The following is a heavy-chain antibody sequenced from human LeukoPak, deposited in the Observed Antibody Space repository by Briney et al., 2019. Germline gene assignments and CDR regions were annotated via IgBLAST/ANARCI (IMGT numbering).Heavy chain of an antibody. CDR2: ISGSGST. Sequence: PSETLSLTCTVSGGSLSSSYWSWIRQPAGKGLEWIGRISGSGSTNYNPSLMSRVTMSVDTSKNHFSLQLSSVTAADTAVYYCATLAAVGQNCFDYWGQGTLVPVSS. D-gene: IGHD6-13*01. V-gene: IGHV4-4*07. J-gene: IGHJ4*02. CDR1: GGSLSSSY. CDR3: ATLAAVGQNCFDY.